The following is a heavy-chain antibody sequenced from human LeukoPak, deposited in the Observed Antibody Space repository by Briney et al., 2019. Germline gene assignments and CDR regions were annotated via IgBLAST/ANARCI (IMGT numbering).Heavy chain of an antibody. J-gene: IGHJ5*02. D-gene: IGHD3-10*01. V-gene: IGHV1-69*13. CDR1: GGTFSSYA. Sequence: GASVKGSWKASGGTFSSYAISWVLQAPGQGLEWMGGIIPIFGTANYAQKFQGRVTVTADESMSTAYMELSSLRSEDTAVYNCARGPLWFRELHNWFDPWGQGTLVTVSS. CDR3: ARGPLWFRELHNWFDP. CDR2: IIPIFGTA.